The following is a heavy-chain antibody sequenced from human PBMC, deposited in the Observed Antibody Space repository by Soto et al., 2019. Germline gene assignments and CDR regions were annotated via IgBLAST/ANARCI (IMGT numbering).Heavy chain of an antibody. CDR1: GFTFSSYG. CDR3: ARIQLSRKSYYYYGMDV. Sequence: GGSLRLSCAASGFTFSSYGMHWVRQAPGKGLEWVAVIWYDGSNKYYADSVKGRFTISRDNSKNTLYLQMNSLRAEDTAVYYCARIQLSRKSYYYYGMDVWGQGNTVTVSS. D-gene: IGHD5-18*01. CDR2: IWYDGSNK. V-gene: IGHV3-33*01. J-gene: IGHJ6*02.